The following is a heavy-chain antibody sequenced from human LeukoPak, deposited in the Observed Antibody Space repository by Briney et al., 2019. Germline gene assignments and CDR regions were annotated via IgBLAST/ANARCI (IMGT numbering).Heavy chain of an antibody. CDR1: GFTFSSYS. J-gene: IGHJ5*02. CDR2: ISSSSSTI. CDR3: ARDRRFSNYVNWFDP. Sequence: PGGSLRLSCAASGFTFSSYSMNWVRQAPGKGLEWVSYISSSSSTIYYADSVKGRFTISRDNAKNSLYLQMNSLRAEDTAVYYCARDRRFSNYVNWFDPWGQGTLVTVSS. D-gene: IGHD4-11*01. V-gene: IGHV3-48*01.